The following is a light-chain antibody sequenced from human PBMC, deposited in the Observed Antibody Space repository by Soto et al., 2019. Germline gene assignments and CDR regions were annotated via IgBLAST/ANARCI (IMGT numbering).Light chain of an antibody. V-gene: IGKV1-39*01. CDR1: QRVSFY. CDR2: AAT. J-gene: IGKJ2*01. CDR3: QQSYDTTPYT. Sequence: DIQMTQSPSSLSASVGDRVTITCRASQRVSFYLNWYQQKPGKAPKLLIYAATSLQSGVPSRFSGSWSETEFTLTISGLQPEDFATYYCQQSYDTTPYTFGQGTKLEVK.